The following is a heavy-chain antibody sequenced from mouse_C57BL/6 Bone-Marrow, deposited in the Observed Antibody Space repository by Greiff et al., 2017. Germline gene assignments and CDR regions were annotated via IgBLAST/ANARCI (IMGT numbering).Heavy chain of an antibody. CDR2: FYPGDGDT. J-gene: IGHJ3*01. CDR3: ARSHYDGFAY. D-gene: IGHD2-4*01. Sequence: QVHVKQSGAELVKPGASVKISCKASGYAFSSYWMNWVKQRPGKGLEWIGQFYPGDGDTNYNGKFKGKATMTADNASSPAYMQLSSLTSEDSAVYCCARSHYDGFAYWGQGTLVTVSA. V-gene: IGHV1-80*01. CDR1: GYAFSSYW.